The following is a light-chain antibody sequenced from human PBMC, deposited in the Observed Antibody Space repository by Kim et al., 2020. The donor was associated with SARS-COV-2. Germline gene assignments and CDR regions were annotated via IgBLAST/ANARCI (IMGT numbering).Light chain of an antibody. CDR1: QSVTGTN. V-gene: IGKV3-20*01. Sequence: EIVLTQSPGSLSLSPGERATLSCRASQSVTGTNLAWYQQRPGQAPRLLMYGASYRDSGIPDRFSDSGSGTDFTLTISRLEPEDFAVYYCQYYGSSPPVTFGQGTRLEIK. J-gene: IGKJ5*01. CDR2: GAS. CDR3: QYYGSSPPVT.